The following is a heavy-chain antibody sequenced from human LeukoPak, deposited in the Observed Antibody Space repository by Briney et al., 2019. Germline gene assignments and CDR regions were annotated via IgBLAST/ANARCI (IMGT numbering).Heavy chain of an antibody. CDR1: GFTFSSYG. V-gene: IGHV3-30*02. Sequence: GGSLRLSCAASGFTFSSYGMHWVRQAPGKGLEWVAFIRYDGSNKYYADSVKGRFTISRDNSKNTLYLQMNSLRAEDTAVYYCAHTSVAVISQNYFDYWGQGTLVTVSS. D-gene: IGHD3-22*01. CDR2: IRYDGSNK. J-gene: IGHJ4*02. CDR3: AHTSVAVISQNYFDY.